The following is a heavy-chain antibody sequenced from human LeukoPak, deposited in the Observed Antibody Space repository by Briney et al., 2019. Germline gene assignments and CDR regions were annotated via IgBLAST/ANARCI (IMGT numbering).Heavy chain of an antibody. CDR2: IKEDGSEK. CDR1: GFTFSRYW. Sequence: GGSLRLSCAASGFTFSRYWMSWVRQAPGKGLEWVANIKEDGSEKHHVDSVKGQFTISRDNAKNSLYLQMNSLRAEDTAVYYCAREPPTTRFDYWGQGTLVTVSS. V-gene: IGHV3-7*04. J-gene: IGHJ4*02. D-gene: IGHD5-12*01. CDR3: AREPPTTRFDY.